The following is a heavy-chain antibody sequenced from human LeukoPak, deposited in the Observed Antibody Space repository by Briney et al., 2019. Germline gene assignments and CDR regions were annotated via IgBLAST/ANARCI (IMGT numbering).Heavy chain of an antibody. CDR2: INSDGRST. J-gene: IGHJ3*02. CDR1: GFTFSGYW. CDR3: VRGYCSGGSCYARAFDI. Sequence: GGSLRLSCAASGFTFSGYWMHWVRQAPEKGLVWVSCINSDGRSTSYADSVKGRFTISRDNAKNSLYLQMNSLRAEDTAVYYCVRGYCSGGSCYARAFDIWGQGTMVTVSS. V-gene: IGHV3-74*01. D-gene: IGHD2-15*01.